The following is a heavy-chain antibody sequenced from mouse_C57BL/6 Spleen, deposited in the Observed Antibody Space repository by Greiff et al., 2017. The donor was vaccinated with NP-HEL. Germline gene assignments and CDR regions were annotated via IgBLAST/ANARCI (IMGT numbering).Heavy chain of an antibody. Sequence: QVHVKQSGAELVKPGASVKISCKASGYAFSSYWMNWVKQRPGKGLEWIGQIYPGDGDTNYNGKFKGKATLTADKSSSTAYMQLSSLTSEDSAVYFCARGDNWDTYFDYWGQGTTLTVSS. D-gene: IGHD4-1*01. J-gene: IGHJ2*01. CDR3: ARGDNWDTYFDY. CDR1: GYAFSSYW. V-gene: IGHV1-80*01. CDR2: IYPGDGDT.